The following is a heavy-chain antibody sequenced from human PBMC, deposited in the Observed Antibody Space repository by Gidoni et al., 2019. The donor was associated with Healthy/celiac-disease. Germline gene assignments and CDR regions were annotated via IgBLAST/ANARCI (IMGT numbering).Heavy chain of an antibody. CDR1: EFSLSNARMG. Sequence: QVTLKESAPVLVKPTATLTLTCPVPEFSLSNARMGVSWIRQPPGKALEWLAHIFSNDEKSYSTSLKSRLTISKDTSKSQVVLTMTNMDPVDTATYYCARVRWTNWFDPWGQGTLVTVSS. CDR3: ARVRWTNWFDP. V-gene: IGHV2-26*01. CDR2: IFSNDEK. J-gene: IGHJ5*02. D-gene: IGHD2-15*01.